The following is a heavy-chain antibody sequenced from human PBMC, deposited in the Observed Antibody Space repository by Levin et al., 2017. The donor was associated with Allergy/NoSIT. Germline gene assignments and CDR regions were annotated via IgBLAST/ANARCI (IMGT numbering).Heavy chain of an antibody. J-gene: IGHJ4*02. V-gene: IGHV3-7*01. D-gene: IGHD3-22*01. CDR1: GFTFSSYW. CDR2: IKQDGSEK. Sequence: GGSLRLSCAASGFTFSSYWMSWVRQAPGKGLEWVANIKQDGSEKYYVDSVKGRFTISRDNAKNSLYLQMNSLRAEDTAVYYCESRRYDSSGSGFVDYWGQGTLVTVSS. CDR3: ESRRYDSSGSGFVDY.